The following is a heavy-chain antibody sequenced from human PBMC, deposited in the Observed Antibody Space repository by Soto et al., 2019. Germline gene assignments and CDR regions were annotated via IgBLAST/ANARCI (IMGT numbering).Heavy chain of an antibody. CDR2: IYYSGST. V-gene: IGHV4-59*08. CDR1: GGSISSYY. J-gene: IGHJ6*03. D-gene: IGHD3-3*01. CDR3: ARTYYEFWSGYTLFYYSMDV. Sequence: SETLSLTCTVSGGSISSYYWSWTRQPPGKGLEWIGYIYYSGSTNYNPSLKSRVTISVDTSKNQFSLKLSSVTAADTAVYYCARTYYEFWSGYTLFYYSMDVWGKGTTVTFSS.